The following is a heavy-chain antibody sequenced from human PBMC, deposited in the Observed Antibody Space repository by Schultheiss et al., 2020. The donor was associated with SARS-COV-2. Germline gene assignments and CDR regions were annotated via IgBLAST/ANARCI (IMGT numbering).Heavy chain of an antibody. Sequence: GGSLRLSCAASGFTFSSYAMHWVRQAPGKGLEWVAVISYDGSNKYYADSVKGRFTISRDNSKNTLYLQMNSLRAEDTAVYYCARGPGGRYYDSLTGVGTDYWGQGTMVTVSS. D-gene: IGHD3-9*01. CDR2: ISYDGSNK. J-gene: IGHJ4*02. CDR1: GFTFSSYA. CDR3: ARGPGGRYYDSLTGVGTDY. V-gene: IGHV3-30*04.